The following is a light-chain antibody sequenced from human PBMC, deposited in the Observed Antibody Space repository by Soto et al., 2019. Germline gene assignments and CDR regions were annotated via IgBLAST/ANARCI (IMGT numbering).Light chain of an antibody. Sequence: QSALTQPPSASGSPGQSVTISCTGTSSDVGGYNYVSWYQQHPGKAPKLMISEVSKRPSGVPDRFSGSKSGSTASLTVSGLQDEDEADYYCSSFAGNSNVVFGGGTKLTVL. CDR3: SSFAGNSNVV. V-gene: IGLV2-8*01. CDR2: EVS. CDR1: SSDVGGYNY. J-gene: IGLJ2*01.